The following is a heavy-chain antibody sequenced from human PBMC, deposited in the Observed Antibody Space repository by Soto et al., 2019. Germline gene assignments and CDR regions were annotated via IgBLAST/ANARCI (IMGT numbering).Heavy chain of an antibody. D-gene: IGHD6-19*01. CDR3: ARRPDSSGLFDH. CDR1: GGSISSSSYY. V-gene: IGHV4-39*01. Sequence: SETLSLTCTVSGGSISSSSYYWGWIRQPPGKGLEWIGSIYYSGSTYYNPSLKSLVTISVDTNKNQFSLKLSSVTAADTAVYYCARRPDSSGLFDHWGQGTLVTVSS. CDR2: IYYSGST. J-gene: IGHJ4*02.